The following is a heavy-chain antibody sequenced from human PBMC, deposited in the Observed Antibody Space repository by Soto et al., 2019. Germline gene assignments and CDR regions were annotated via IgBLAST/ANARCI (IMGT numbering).Heavy chain of an antibody. CDR2: IYHSGST. D-gene: IGHD6-19*01. V-gene: IGHV4-38-2*02. Sequence: SETLSLTCAVSGYSISSGYYWGWIRQPPGKGLEWIGSIYHSGSTYYNPSLKSRVTISVDTSKNQFSLKLSSVTAADTAVYYCARDPGEQWLGKYYYYGMDVWGRGTTVTVSS. CDR3: ARDPGEQWLGKYYYYGMDV. CDR1: GYSISSGYY. J-gene: IGHJ6*02.